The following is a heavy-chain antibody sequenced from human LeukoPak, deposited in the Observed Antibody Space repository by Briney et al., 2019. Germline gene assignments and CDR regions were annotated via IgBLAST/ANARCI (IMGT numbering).Heavy chain of an antibody. J-gene: IGHJ4*02. CDR3: ARRTYSSGWSNFDY. V-gene: IGHV4-61*01. CDR2: IYYSGST. CDR1: GGSVSSGSYY. D-gene: IGHD6-19*01. Sequence: SETLSLTCTVSGGSVSSGSYYWSWIRQPPGKGLEWIGYIYYSGSTSYNPSLKSRVTISVDTSKNQFSLKLSSVTAADTAVYYCARRTYSSGWSNFDYWGQGTLVTVSS.